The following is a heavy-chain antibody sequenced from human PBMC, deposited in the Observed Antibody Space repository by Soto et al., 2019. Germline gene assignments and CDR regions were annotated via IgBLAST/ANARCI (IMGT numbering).Heavy chain of an antibody. Sequence: EGQLLESGGGLVQPGGSLRVSCAASGFTSSSYGMNWVRQAPGKGLEWVSAIRGGDTNTRYADSVKGRFTVSRDNSKNTLYLQMNSLRPEDMAVYYCVKGNGGSGWLVRAFDIWGQGTMVTVSS. V-gene: IGHV3-23*01. J-gene: IGHJ3*02. CDR2: IRGGDTNT. CDR1: GFTSSSYG. CDR3: VKGNGGSGWLVRAFDI. D-gene: IGHD6-19*01.